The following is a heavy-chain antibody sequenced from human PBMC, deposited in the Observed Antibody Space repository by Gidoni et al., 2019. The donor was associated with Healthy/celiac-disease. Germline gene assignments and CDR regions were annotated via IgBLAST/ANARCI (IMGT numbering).Heavy chain of an antibody. CDR3: ARAPSGYDFDY. D-gene: IGHD5-12*01. CDR2: ISSSSSYR. J-gene: IGHJ4*02. CDR1: GFTFSSYS. Sequence: EVQLVASGGGLVKPGVSLRLSCSASGFTFSSYSMNWVRQAPGKGLEWVSSISSSSSYRYYADSVKGRFTISRDNAKNSLSLQMNSLRAEDTAVYYCARAPSGYDFDYWGQGTLVTVSS. V-gene: IGHV3-21*01.